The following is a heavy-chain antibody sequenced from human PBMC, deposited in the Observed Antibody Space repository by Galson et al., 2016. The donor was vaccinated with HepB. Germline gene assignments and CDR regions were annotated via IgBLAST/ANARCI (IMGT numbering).Heavy chain of an antibody. V-gene: IGHV3-23*01. J-gene: IGHJ4*02. CDR3: PKVAGDRDSWRFDY. CDR1: GFFVSDSA. CDR2: LSRTGANT. Sequence: SLRLSCAASGFFVSDSAINWVRQAPGEGLEWVAALSRTGANTYYADSVRGRFTVFRDTSRNTVYLQMDGLRPEDTAIYYCPKVAGDRDSWRFDYWGQGTLVTVSS. D-gene: IGHD6-13*01.